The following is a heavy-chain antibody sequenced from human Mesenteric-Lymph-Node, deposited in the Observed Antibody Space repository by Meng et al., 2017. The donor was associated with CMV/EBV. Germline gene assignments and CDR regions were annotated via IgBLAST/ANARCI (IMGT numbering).Heavy chain of an antibody. CDR3: TTLAYYDLFTGHYTDY. CDR2: IKSNADGGTA. J-gene: IGHJ4*02. Sequence: FPFSNAWMHWVSQAPGKGLEWGGRIKSNADGGTAEYAAPVKGRFTISRDDSINTLSLQMNSLKTEDTAVYYCTTLAYYDLFTGHYTDYWGQGTRITVSS. D-gene: IGHD3-9*01. V-gene: IGHV3-15*01. CDR1: FPFSNAW.